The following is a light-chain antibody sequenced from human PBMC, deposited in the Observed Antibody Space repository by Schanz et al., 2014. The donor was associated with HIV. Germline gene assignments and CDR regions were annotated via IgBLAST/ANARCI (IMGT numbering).Light chain of an antibody. CDR1: QTVSSN. CDR2: GAS. CDR3: QQYGSSPPRT. J-gene: IGKJ2*01. Sequence: EIVMTQSPATLSVSPGERATLSCRASQTVSSNLAWYQQKPGQAPRLLIFGASTRATGVPVRFSGSGSGTEFTLTISSLQSEDFAVYYCQQYGSSPPRTFGQGTKLEIK. V-gene: IGKV3-15*01.